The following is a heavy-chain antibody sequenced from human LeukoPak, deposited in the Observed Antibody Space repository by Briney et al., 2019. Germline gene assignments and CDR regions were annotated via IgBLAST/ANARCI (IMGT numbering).Heavy chain of an antibody. V-gene: IGHV3-30*04. J-gene: IGHJ4*02. CDR2: ISYDGSNK. CDR1: GFTFSSYA. CDR3: ARPRLGYCSSTSCYTPDY. Sequence: PGGSLRLSCAASGFTFSSYAMHWVRQAPGKGLEWVAVISYDGSNKYYADSVKGRFTISRDNSKNTLYLQINSLRAEDTAVYYCARPRLGYCSSTSCYTPDYWGPGTLVTVSS. D-gene: IGHD2-2*02.